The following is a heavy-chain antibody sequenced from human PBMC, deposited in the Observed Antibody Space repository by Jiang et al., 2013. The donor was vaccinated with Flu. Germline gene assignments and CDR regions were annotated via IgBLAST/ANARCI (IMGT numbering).Heavy chain of an antibody. D-gene: IGHD3-10*01. J-gene: IGHJ4*02. Sequence: SQTLSLTCAISGDSVSSNSAAWNWIRQSPSRGLEWLGRTYYRSKWYNDYAVSVKSRITINPDTSKNQFSLQLNSVTPEDTAVYYCARDDFYYYGSGSYYSHWGQGTLVTVSS. CDR3: ARDDFYYYGSGSYYSH. CDR2: TYYRSKWYN. CDR1: GDSVSSNSAA. V-gene: IGHV6-1*01.